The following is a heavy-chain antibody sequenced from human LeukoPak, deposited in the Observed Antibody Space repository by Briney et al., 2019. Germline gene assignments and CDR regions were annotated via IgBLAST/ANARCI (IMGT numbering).Heavy chain of an antibody. CDR2: ISSSSSYI. CDR3: AGVRRDGYNWEDY. J-gene: IGHJ4*02. D-gene: IGHD5-24*01. V-gene: IGHV3-21*01. Sequence: GGSLRLSCAASGFTFSSYSMNWVRQAPGKGLEWVSSISSSSSYIYYADSVKGRFTISRDNAKNSLYLQMNSLRAEDTAVYYCAGVRRDGYNWEDYWGQGTLVTVSS. CDR1: GFTFSSYS.